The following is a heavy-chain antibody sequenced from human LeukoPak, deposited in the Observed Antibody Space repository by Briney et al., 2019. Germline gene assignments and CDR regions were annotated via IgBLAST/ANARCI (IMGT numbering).Heavy chain of an antibody. V-gene: IGHV4-59*12. CDR1: GGSISSYY. CDR3: ARNEGQQLSRSWCDP. CDR2: IYYSGST. Sequence: PSETLSLTCTVSGGSISSYYWSWIRQPPGKGLEWIGYIYYSGSTNYNPSLKSRVTISVDTSKNQFSLKLSSVTAADTAVYYCARNEGQQLSRSWCDPWGQGTLVTVSS. D-gene: IGHD6-13*01. J-gene: IGHJ5*02.